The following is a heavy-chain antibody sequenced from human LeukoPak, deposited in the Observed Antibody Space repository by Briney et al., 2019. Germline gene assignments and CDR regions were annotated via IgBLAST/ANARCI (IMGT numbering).Heavy chain of an antibody. J-gene: IGHJ6*04. V-gene: IGHV4-59*01. D-gene: IGHD6-13*01. CDR2: IYYSGST. Sequence: SETLSLTCTVPGGSISSYYWSWIRQPPGKGLEWIGYIYYSGSTNYNPSLKSRVTISVDTSKNQFSLKLSSVTAADTAVYYCARGGGSSSWYYYGMDVWGKGTTVTVSS. CDR1: GGSISSYY. CDR3: ARGGGSSSWYYYGMDV.